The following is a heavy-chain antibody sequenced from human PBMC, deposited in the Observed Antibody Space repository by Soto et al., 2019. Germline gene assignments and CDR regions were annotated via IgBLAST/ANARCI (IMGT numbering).Heavy chain of an antibody. J-gene: IGHJ3*02. CDR2: IKQDGSEK. CDR1: GFTFSSHW. CDR3: ARGSGNYAFDI. V-gene: IGHV3-7*01. Sequence: GESLKISCAASGFTFSSHWMIWVRQAPGKGLEWVASIKQDGSEKYYVDSVKGRFTISRDNAKTSLYLQMNNLRAEDTAVYYCARGSGNYAFDIWGQGTLVTVSS. D-gene: IGHD3-10*01.